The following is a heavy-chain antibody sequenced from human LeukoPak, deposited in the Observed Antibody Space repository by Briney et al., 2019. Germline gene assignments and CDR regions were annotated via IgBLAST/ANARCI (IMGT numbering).Heavy chain of an antibody. CDR2: ISSSGKTL. Sequence: GGSLRLSCAASGLTFSDYYMSWIRQAPGKGLEWVSYISSSGKTLNYADSVKGRFTISRDIAKNSLYLQMNNLRVEDTAVYYCARARGLGPGGWFDPWGQGTLVTVSS. CDR3: ARARGLGPGGWFDP. CDR1: GLTFSDYY. D-gene: IGHD3-10*01. V-gene: IGHV3-11*01. J-gene: IGHJ5*02.